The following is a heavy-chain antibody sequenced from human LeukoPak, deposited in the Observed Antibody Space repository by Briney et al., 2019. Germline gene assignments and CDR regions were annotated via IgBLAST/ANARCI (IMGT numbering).Heavy chain of an antibody. J-gene: IGHJ5*02. CDR3: ARSGGSGWLDP. V-gene: IGHV4-4*07. D-gene: IGHD3-16*01. Sequence: SETLSLTCKVSGDSISSYFWGWIRQPAGKGLEWIGRIYSSGNIDYNPSFKSRVAMSVDTSKNQISLKLTSVTAADTAVYYCARSGGSGWLDPWSQGSLVTVSS. CDR2: IYSSGNI. CDR1: GDSISSYF.